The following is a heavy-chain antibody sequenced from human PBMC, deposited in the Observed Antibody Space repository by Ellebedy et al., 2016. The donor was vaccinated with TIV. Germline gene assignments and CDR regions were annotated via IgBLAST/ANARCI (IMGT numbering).Heavy chain of an antibody. CDR2: IDSDGSTT. CDR3: ARGSDGQDY. V-gene: IGHV3-74*01. Sequence: GESLKISCAASGFTFDDYGMSWVRQAPGKGLMWVSNIDSDGSTTIYADSVKGRFTISRDNAKNTLYLQMNSLTVEDTGVYYCARGSDGQDYWGQGTLVTVSS. D-gene: IGHD2-8*01. J-gene: IGHJ4*02. CDR1: GFTFDDYG.